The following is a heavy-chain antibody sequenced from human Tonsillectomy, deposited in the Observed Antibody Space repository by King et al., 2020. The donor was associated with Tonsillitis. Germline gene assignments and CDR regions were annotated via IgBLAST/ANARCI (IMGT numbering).Heavy chain of an antibody. V-gene: IGHV3-11*01. CDR1: GFTFSDYY. CDR3: ARDEEEYQAVGSAFDI. CDR2: ISSSGSKI. D-gene: IGHD6-19*01. J-gene: IGHJ3*02. Sequence: VQLVESGGGLVKPGGSLRLSCAASGFTFSDYYMSWIRQAPGKGLVWVSYISSSGSKIYYADSVKGRFTISRDNAKNSLYLQMNSLRAEDTAVYYCARDEEEYQAVGSAFDIWGQGTMVTVSS.